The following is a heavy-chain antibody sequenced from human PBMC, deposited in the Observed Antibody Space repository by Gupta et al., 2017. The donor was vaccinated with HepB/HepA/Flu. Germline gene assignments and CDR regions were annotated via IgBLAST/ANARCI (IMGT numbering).Heavy chain of an antibody. CDR2: IYYSGST. J-gene: IGHJ3*02. D-gene: IGHD1-1*01. Sequence: QLQLQESGPGLVKPSETLSLTCTVSGGSISSSSYYWGWIRQPPGKGLEWIGSIYYSGSTYYNPSLKSRVTISVDTSKNQCSLKLSSVTAADTAVYYCARLVWNDGPTAAFDIWGQGTMVTVSS. CDR1: GGSISSSSYY. V-gene: IGHV4-39*01. CDR3: ARLVWNDGPTAAFDI.